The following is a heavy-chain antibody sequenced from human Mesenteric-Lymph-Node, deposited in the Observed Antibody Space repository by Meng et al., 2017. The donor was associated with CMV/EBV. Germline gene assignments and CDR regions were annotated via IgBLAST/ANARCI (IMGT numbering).Heavy chain of an antibody. Sequence: GESLKISCAASGFTFSDYYMSWIRQAPGKGLEWVSYISDSGSTIYYADSMKGRFTISRDNAKNSLYLQMNSLRAEDSAVYYCARGVTPRGAYAMDVWGQGTTVTVSS. J-gene: IGHJ6*02. CDR2: ISDSGSTI. D-gene: IGHD2-15*01. V-gene: IGHV3-11*04. CDR1: GFTFSDYY. CDR3: ARGVTPRGAYAMDV.